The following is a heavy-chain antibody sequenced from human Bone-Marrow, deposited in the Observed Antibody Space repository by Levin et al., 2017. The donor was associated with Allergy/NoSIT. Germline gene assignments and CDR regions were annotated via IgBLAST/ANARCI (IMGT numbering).Heavy chain of an antibody. CDR3: ARRYSSSWQSTYFDL. V-gene: IGHV4-39*01. Sequence: SQTLSLPCIVSGGSIRSSTFYWGWIRQPPGKGLEYIGSIYYTGNTYYNPSLKSRVTISVDTSKNQFSLKLNSVTAADTAVYYCARRYSSSWQSTYFDLWGRGSLVTVSS. CDR2: IYYTGNT. CDR1: GGSIRSSTFY. J-gene: IGHJ2*01. D-gene: IGHD6-13*01.